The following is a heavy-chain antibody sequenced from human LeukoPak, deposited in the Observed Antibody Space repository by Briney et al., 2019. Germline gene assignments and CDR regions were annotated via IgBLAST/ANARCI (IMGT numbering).Heavy chain of an antibody. D-gene: IGHD4-23*01. CDR2: ISAYNGNT. J-gene: IGHJ4*02. CDR3: ARQGYGVTSQGAADY. V-gene: IGHV1-18*01. CDR1: GYTFTSYG. Sequence: ASVKVSCKSSGYTFTSYGISWVRQAPGQGLELMGWISAYNGNTNYAQNLQGRVTLTTDTSTSTAYMELRRLRSDDTAVYYCARQGYGVTSQGAADYWGQGTLVTVSS.